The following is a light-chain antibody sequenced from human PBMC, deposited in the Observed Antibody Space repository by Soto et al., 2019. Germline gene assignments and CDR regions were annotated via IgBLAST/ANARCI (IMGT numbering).Light chain of an antibody. Sequence: DLQMTPSPSFLSASVGDRVTISCRASQTLARYLYWYQHKPGNAPQFLIYDATSLQSGVPSRFSGSGSGTDFTLTINSLQPEDFAAYYCQQSFSTPPTFGQGTKLEIK. CDR3: QQSFSTPPT. CDR2: DAT. V-gene: IGKV1-39*01. J-gene: IGKJ2*01. CDR1: QTLARY.